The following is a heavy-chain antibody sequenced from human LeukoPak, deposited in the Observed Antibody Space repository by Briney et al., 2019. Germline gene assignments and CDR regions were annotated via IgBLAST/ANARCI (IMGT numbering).Heavy chain of an antibody. CDR2: IYTSGST. J-gene: IGHJ6*02. CDR1: GGSISSYY. V-gene: IGHV4-4*07. D-gene: IGHD1-26*01. CDR3: ATVRPSGSYYYYYGMDV. Sequence: SETLSLTCTVSGGSISSYYWSWIRQPAGKGLEWIGRIYTSGSTNYNPSLKSRVTMSVDTSKNQFSLKLSSVTAADTAVYYCATVRPSGSYYYYYGMDVWGQGTTVSVSS.